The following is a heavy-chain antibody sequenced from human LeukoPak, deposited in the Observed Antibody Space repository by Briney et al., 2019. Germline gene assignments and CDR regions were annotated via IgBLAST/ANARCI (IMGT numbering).Heavy chain of an antibody. Sequence: SQTLSLTCTVSGGSISSGSYYWSWIRQPTGKGLEWIGRIYTSGSTNYNPSLKNRVTISVDTSKNQFSLKLSSVTAADTAVYYCARDGAARQNNAFDIWGQGTMVTVSS. J-gene: IGHJ3*02. CDR2: IYTSGST. D-gene: IGHD6-6*01. CDR1: GGSISSGSYY. CDR3: ARDGAARQNNAFDI. V-gene: IGHV4-61*02.